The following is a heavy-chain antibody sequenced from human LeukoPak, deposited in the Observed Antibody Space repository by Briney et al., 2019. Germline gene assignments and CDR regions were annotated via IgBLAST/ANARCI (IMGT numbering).Heavy chain of an antibody. CDR2: ISGSGGST. D-gene: IGHD3-10*01. Sequence: GGTLRLSCAASGFTFSHYGMNWVRQAPGKGLEWVSAISGSGGSTYYADSVKGRFTISRDNSKNTLYLQMNSLRAEDTAVYYCAKDVRVYYGSGSSAFDIWGQGTMVTVSS. V-gene: IGHV3-23*01. CDR3: AKDVRVYYGSGSSAFDI. CDR1: GFTFSHYG. J-gene: IGHJ3*02.